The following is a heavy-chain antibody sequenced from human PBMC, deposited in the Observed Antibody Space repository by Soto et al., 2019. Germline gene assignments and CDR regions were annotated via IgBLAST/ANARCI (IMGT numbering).Heavy chain of an antibody. CDR1: GGTFSSYT. CDR2: ISAYNGNT. V-gene: IGHV1-18*01. CDR3: AGESTTVVTPFSNWFDP. J-gene: IGHJ5*02. D-gene: IGHD4-17*01. Sequence: ASVKVSCKASGGTFSSYTISWVRQAPGQGLEWMGWISAYNGNTNYAQKLQGRVTMTTDTSTSTAYMELRSLRSDDTAVYYCAGESTTVVTPFSNWFDPWGQGTLVTVSS.